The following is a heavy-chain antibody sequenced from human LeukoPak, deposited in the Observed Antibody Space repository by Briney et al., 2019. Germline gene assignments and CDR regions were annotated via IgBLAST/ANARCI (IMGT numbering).Heavy chain of an antibody. V-gene: IGHV3-53*01. Sequence: GGSLRLSCAASGFTFSSYWMHWVRQAPGKGLEWVSVIYSGGSTYYADSVKGRFTISRDNSKNTLYLQMNSLRAEDTAVYYCARDSVPQGLDYWGQGTLVTVSS. CDR1: GFTFSSYW. CDR3: ARDSVPQGLDY. CDR2: IYSGGST. D-gene: IGHD3-10*01. J-gene: IGHJ4*02.